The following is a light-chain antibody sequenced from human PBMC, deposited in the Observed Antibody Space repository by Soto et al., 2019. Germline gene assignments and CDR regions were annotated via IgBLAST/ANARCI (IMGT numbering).Light chain of an antibody. CDR2: GNS. CDR3: QSYDSSLSGSRV. J-gene: IGLJ2*01. CDR1: SSNIGAGYD. Sequence: QSVLTQPPSVSGAPGQRVTISCTGSSSNIGAGYDVHWYQQPPGTAPKLLIYGNSNRPSGVPDRFFGSKSGTSASLAITGLQAEDEADYYCQSYDSSLSGSRVFGGGTKLTVL. V-gene: IGLV1-40*01.